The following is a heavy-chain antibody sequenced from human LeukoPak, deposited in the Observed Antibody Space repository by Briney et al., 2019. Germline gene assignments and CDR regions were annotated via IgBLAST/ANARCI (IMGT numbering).Heavy chain of an antibody. Sequence: SFDLKCVRQGKRVDLEGLSTIRDSGGSTYYADSVKGRFTISRDNSKNTLYLQMNSLRAEDTAVYYCAKEFPTYYDILTGYYKGDLFDYWGQGTLVTVSS. CDR2: IRDSGGST. J-gene: IGHJ4*02. CDR1: SFD. D-gene: IGHD3-9*01. V-gene: IGHV3-23*01. CDR3: AKEFPTYYDILTGYYKGDLFDY.